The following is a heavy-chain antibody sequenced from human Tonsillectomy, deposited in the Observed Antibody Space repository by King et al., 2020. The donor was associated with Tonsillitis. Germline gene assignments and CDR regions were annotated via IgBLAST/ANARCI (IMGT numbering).Heavy chain of an antibody. J-gene: IGHJ4*02. V-gene: IGHV3-30*02. CDR2: IRYDGSNK. D-gene: IGHD3-22*01. CDR3: ANVPPYYDSSGYYDDYFDY. CDR1: GFTFSSYG. Sequence: VQLVESGGGVVQPGGSLRLSCAASGFTFSSYGMHWVRQAPGKGLEWVAFIRYDGSNKYYAASVKGRFTISRDNSKNTLYLQMNSLRAEDTAVYYCANVPPYYDSSGYYDDYFDYWGQGTLVTVSS.